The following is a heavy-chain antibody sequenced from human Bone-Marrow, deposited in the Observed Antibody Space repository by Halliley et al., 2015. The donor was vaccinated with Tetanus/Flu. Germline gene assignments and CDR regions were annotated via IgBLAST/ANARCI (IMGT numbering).Heavy chain of an antibody. D-gene: IGHD4-4*01. Sequence: TLSLTCTVSGGSINSHFWSWVRQSPEKGLEWIGEIYHSGNTNYNPSLESRVTMSVDKSKRQFSLKLTSVTAAVPAVYYCARGPAWGDYSAADDWGQGTLVTVSS. CDR3: ARGPAWGDYSAADD. CDR1: GGSINSHF. CDR2: IYHSGNT. V-gene: IGHV4-4*02. J-gene: IGHJ4*02.